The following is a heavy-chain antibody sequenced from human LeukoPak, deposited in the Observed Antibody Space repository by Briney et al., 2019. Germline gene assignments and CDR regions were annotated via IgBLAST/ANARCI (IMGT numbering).Heavy chain of an antibody. D-gene: IGHD1-26*01. CDR2: TSYDGRNK. CDR3: AKKVESDSRSYGAYFDH. Sequence: GGSLRLSCAASGFAFSNYGIHWVRQAPGKGLEWLTFTSYDGRNKHYADSVKGRFTISRDNSKNTLYLQMNSLRTEDTAVYYCAKKVESDSRSYGAYFDHWGQGTLVT. V-gene: IGHV3-30*18. CDR1: GFAFSNYG. J-gene: IGHJ4*01.